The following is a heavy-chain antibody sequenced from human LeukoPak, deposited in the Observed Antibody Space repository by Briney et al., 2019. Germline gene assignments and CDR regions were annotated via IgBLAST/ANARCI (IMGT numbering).Heavy chain of an antibody. CDR1: GFTFSSYA. CDR2: IKEDGEI. Sequence: PGGSLRLSCAVSGFTFSSYAMTWVRQAPGKGLEWVATIKEDGEIYYVDSVKGRFTISRDNAKNSLYLQMNSLRAEDTAVYYCARGVGGADYWGQGTLVTVSS. D-gene: IGHD2-21*01. V-gene: IGHV3-7*01. CDR3: ARGVGGADY. J-gene: IGHJ4*02.